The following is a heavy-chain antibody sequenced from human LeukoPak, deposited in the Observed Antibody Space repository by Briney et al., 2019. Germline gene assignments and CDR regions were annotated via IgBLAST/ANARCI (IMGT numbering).Heavy chain of an antibody. CDR3: ARGSHSSGWILYYYGMDV. J-gene: IGHJ6*02. CDR2: IRYDGSNE. V-gene: IGHV3-30*02. Sequence: GGSLRLSCVASGFTFSTYGMHWVRQAPGKGLEWVAFIRYDGSNEYLDSVKGRFTISRDNSMNTLYLQMNSLKPEDTAVYYCARGSHSSGWILYYYGMDVWGQGTTVTVSS. D-gene: IGHD6-19*01. CDR1: GFTFSTYG.